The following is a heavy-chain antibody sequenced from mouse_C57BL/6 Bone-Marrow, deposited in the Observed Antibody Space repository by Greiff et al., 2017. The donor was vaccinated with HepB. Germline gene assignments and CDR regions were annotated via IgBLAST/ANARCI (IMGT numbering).Heavy chain of an antibody. CDR3: VLYYYGSSSWDFDV. D-gene: IGHD1-1*01. CDR2: IYPGSGST. Sequence: VQLKQPGAELVKPGASVKMSCKASGYTFTSYWITWVKQRPGQGLEWIGDIYPGSGSTNYNEKFKSKATLTVDTSSSTAYMQLSSLTSEDSAVYYCVLYYYGSSSWDFDVWGTGTTVTVSS. CDR1: GYTFTSYW. J-gene: IGHJ1*03. V-gene: IGHV1-55*01.